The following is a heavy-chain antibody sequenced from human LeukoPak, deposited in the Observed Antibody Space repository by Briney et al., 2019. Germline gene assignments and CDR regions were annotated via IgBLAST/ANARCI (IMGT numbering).Heavy chain of an antibody. D-gene: IGHD3-10*01. V-gene: IGHV3-33*01. Sequence: GGSLRLSCAASGFTFRSYGMHWVRQAPGKGLEWVAVMWYDGSNKYYADPVKGRFTISRDNSKNTLYLQMNSLRAEDTAVYYCARGRPLWFGELLFEPLDYWGQGTLVTVSS. CDR1: GFTFRSYG. CDR2: MWYDGSNK. J-gene: IGHJ4*02. CDR3: ARGRPLWFGELLFEPLDY.